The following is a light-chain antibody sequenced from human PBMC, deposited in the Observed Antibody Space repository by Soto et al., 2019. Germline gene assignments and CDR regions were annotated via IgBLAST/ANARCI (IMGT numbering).Light chain of an antibody. Sequence: EIALTQSPATLSVSPGERATLSCRVGQSGNQKLGWYQQKPGQAPRLLIYVASYSATGIPARFSGSGSGTEYTLTISNLQAEDFAVYYCQQFNNWPHTFGQGTRLEIK. CDR3: QQFNNWPHT. CDR1: QSGNQK. V-gene: IGKV3-15*01. J-gene: IGKJ2*01. CDR2: VAS.